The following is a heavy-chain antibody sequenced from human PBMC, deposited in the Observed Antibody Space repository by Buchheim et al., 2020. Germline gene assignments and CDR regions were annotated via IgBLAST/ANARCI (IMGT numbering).Heavy chain of an antibody. CDR2: IRSKTYGGTP. J-gene: IGHJ6*02. D-gene: IGHD3-22*01. CDR3: TRDSIASTVISTNYYGLDV. V-gene: IGHV3-49*05. Sequence: EEQLVESGGGLVKPGRSLRLSCTGSGFTFGVYAMNWFRQAPGKGLEWVGFIRSKTYGGTPEYAASVKGRFTISRDDSKSTAYLQMNSLKTEDTAIYYCTRDSIASTVISTNYYGLDVWGQGST. CDR1: GFTFGVYA.